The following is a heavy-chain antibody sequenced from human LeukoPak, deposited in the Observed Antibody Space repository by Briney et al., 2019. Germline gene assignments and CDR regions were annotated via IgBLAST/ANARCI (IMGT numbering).Heavy chain of an antibody. CDR2: ISGSGGST. D-gene: IGHD2-2*01. CDR3: AKGRIVVLPAAHLNWFDP. V-gene: IGHV3-23*01. CDR1: GFTFSSYA. J-gene: IGHJ5*02. Sequence: GGSLRLSCAASGFTFSSYAMSWVRQAPGKGLEWVSAISGSGGSTYYADSVKGRFTISRDNSKNTLYLQMNSLRAEDTAVYYCAKGRIVVLPAAHLNWFDPWGQGTLVTVSS.